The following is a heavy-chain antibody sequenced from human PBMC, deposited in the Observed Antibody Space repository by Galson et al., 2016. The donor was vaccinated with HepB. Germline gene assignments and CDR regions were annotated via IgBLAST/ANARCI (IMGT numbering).Heavy chain of an antibody. J-gene: IGHJ4*02. Sequence: SLRLSCAASGFTFRNYALSWVRRAPGKGLEWVSHIDGSTPNTHYADSVRGRFSIYRDNSRDTLYLQMDSLTAEDSAIYYCTTWLSHHFDYWGQGTRVTVPS. CDR3: TTWLSHHFDY. CDR2: IDGSTPNT. V-gene: IGHV3-23*01. D-gene: IGHD6-19*01. CDR1: GFTFRNYA.